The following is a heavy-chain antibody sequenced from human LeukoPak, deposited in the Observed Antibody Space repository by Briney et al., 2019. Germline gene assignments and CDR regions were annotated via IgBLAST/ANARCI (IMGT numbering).Heavy chain of an antibody. CDR3: AREYSSSGSYYHYMDV. V-gene: IGHV3-48*01. Sequence: PGGSLRLSCAASGFTFSNYSMNWVRQAPGKGLEWVSYISSSSSTIYYADSVKGRFTISRDNAKNSLYLQMNSLRAEDTAVYYCAREYSSSGSYYHYMDVWGKGTTVTVSS. D-gene: IGHD6-6*01. J-gene: IGHJ6*03. CDR1: GFTFSNYS. CDR2: ISSSSSTI.